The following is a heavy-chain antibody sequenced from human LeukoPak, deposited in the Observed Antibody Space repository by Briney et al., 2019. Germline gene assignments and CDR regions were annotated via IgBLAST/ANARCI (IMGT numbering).Heavy chain of an antibody. Sequence: GGSLRLSCAASGFTFSSYGMHWVRQAPGKGLEWVAVISYDGSNKYYADSVKGRFTISRDNSKNTLYLQMNSLRAEDTAVYYCAKGGFLTGYYRRPPDAFDIWGQGTMVTVSS. V-gene: IGHV3-30*18. CDR1: GFTFSSYG. CDR2: ISYDGSNK. J-gene: IGHJ3*02. CDR3: AKGGFLTGYYRRPPDAFDI. D-gene: IGHD3-9*01.